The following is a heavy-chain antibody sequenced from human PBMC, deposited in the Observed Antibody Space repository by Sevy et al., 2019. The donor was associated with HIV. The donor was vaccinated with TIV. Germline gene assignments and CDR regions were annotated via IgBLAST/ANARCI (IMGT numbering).Heavy chain of an antibody. CDR1: GGSISSYY. CDR3: ARGTGGGARHYYGSGSYYNEGDAFDI. J-gene: IGHJ3*02. D-gene: IGHD3-10*01. Sequence: SETLSLTCTVSGGSISSYYWSWIRQPAGKGLEWIGRIYTSGSTNYNPSLKSRVTMSVDTSKNQFSLKLSSVTAADTAVYYCARGTGGGARHYYGSGSYYNEGDAFDIWGQGTMVTVSS. V-gene: IGHV4-4*07. CDR2: IYTSGST.